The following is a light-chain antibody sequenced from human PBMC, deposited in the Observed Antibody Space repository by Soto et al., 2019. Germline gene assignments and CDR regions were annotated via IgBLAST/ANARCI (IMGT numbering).Light chain of an antibody. Sequence: QSVLTQPPSVSGAPGQRVTISCTGTSSDVGSYNLVSWYQQHPGKAPKLMIYEVSKRPSGVSNRFSGSKSGNTASLTISGLQAEDEADYYCCSYAGSSTPYVFGTGTKLTVL. CDR3: CSYAGSSTPYV. CDR2: EVS. CDR1: SSDVGSYNL. J-gene: IGLJ1*01. V-gene: IGLV2-23*02.